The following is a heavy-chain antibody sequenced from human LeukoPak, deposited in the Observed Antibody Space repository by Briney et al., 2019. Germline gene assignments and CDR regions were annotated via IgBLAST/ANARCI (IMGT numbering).Heavy chain of an antibody. CDR3: VRSLGYYYYYMDV. V-gene: IGHV2-70*11. CDR1: GFSLSTSGMC. Sequence: GPTLVKPTQTLTLTCPFSGFSLSTSGMCVSWIRQPPGKALEWLARIAWDDDKYYSTSLKTRLTISKDTSKNQVVLTMTNMDPVDTATYYCVRSLGYYYYYMDVWGKGTTVTVSS. J-gene: IGHJ6*03. CDR2: IAWDDDK.